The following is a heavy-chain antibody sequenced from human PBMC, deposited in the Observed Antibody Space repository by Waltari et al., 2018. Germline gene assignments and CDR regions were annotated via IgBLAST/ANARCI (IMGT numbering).Heavy chain of an antibody. J-gene: IGHJ5*02. D-gene: IGHD3-3*01. Sequence: QAQLVESGGGLVKPGGTLRLPCAASGLLLLDSSITLIPQAPGKGLEWVSKISYSGTTIHYADAVKGRFTISRDNAKSSLYLQMNSLRAEDTAMYYCARVFGGDNWFDPWGQGTLVTVSS. V-gene: IGHV3-11*01. CDR3: ARVFGGDNWFDP. CDR2: ISYSGTTI. CDR1: GLLLLDSS.